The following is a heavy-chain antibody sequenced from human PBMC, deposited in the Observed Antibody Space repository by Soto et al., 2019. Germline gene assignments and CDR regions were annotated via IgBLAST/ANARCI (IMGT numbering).Heavy chain of an antibody. CDR2: INSDGNNT. CDR1: GFTFSNYW. V-gene: IGHV3-74*01. Sequence: EVQLVESGGGLVQPGGSLRLSCAASGFTFSNYWMHWVRQAPGKGLVWVSRINSDGNNTNYADSVKGRFTISRDNAKNTLYLQVNSLGAEDTAVYYCVRTYYGSGTYWVDYWGQGTLVTVSS. D-gene: IGHD3-10*01. J-gene: IGHJ4*02. CDR3: VRTYYGSGTYWVDY.